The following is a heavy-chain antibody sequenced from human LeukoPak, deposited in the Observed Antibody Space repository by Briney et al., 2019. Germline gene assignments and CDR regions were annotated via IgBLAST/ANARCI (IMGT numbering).Heavy chain of an antibody. CDR2: IDPSDSYT. Sequence: GESLKISCKGSGYSFTSYWISWVRRMPGKGLEWMGRIDPSDSYTNYSPSFQGHVTISADKSISTAYLQWSSLKASDTAMYYCARHKADYDILTGYYLSNWFGPWGQGTLVTVSS. V-gene: IGHV5-10-1*01. D-gene: IGHD3-9*01. CDR1: GYSFTSYW. CDR3: ARHKADYDILTGYYLSNWFGP. J-gene: IGHJ5*02.